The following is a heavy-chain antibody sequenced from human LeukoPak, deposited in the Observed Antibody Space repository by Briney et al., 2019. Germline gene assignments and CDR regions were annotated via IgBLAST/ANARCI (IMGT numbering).Heavy chain of an antibody. J-gene: IGHJ4*02. V-gene: IGHV1-69*04. CDR1: GGTFSSYA. Sequence: SVKVSCKASGGTFSSYAISWVRQAPGQGLEWMGRIIPILGIANYAQKFQGRVTITADKSTSTAYMELSSLRSEDTAVYYCARGAGKAAAGPYYFDYWGQGTLVTVSS. CDR3: ARGAGKAAAGPYYFDY. CDR2: IIPILGIA. D-gene: IGHD6-13*01.